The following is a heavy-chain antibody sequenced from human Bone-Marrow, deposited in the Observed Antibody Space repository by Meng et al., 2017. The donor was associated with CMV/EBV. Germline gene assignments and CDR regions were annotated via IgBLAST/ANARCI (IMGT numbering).Heavy chain of an antibody. CDR2: INPSGGRT. CDR1: GYTFTSFH. Sequence: SCKSSGYTFTSFHMHWVRQASGQGLEWMGIINPSGGRTSYAQKFQGSVSMTRDTSTSIVYMELSSLSSEDTAVYYCARDGGNYGDSDYWGQGTLVTVSS. D-gene: IGHD4-17*01. CDR3: ARDGGNYGDSDY. V-gene: IGHV1-46*01. J-gene: IGHJ4*02.